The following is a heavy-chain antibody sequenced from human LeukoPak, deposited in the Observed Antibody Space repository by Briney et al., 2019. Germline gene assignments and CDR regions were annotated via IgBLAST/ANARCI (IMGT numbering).Heavy chain of an antibody. CDR1: GFTFDDYA. Sequence: VRSPRLSCAASGFTFDDYAMPWFRQAPGKGLGWVSGISWNSGSIGYADSVKGRFTISRDNAKNSLYLQMNSLRAEDTALYYCAKGEGGGSSNPFDYWGQGTLVTVSS. D-gene: IGHD2-15*01. CDR3: AKGEGGGSSNPFDY. CDR2: ISWNSGSI. J-gene: IGHJ4*02. V-gene: IGHV3-9*01.